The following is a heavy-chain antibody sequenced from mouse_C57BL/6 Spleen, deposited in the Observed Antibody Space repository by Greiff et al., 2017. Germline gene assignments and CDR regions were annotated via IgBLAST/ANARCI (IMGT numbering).Heavy chain of an antibody. D-gene: IGHD2-10*02. J-gene: IGHJ2*01. V-gene: IGHV1-54*01. CDR1: GYAFTNYL. CDR3: AREYGTGY. Sequence: QVQLQQSGAELVRPGTSVTVSCTASGYAFTNYLLEWVKQRPGQGLDWIGVFIPGSGGTNYNGTFKGTATLTADKSSSTAYMQLGGLTSEDSAVYLCAREYGTGYWGQGTTLTVSS. CDR2: FIPGSGGT.